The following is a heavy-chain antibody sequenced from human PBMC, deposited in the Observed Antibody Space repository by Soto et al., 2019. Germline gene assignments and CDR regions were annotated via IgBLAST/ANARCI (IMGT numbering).Heavy chain of an antibody. Sequence: ASVKVSCKASGYTFTSYDINWVRPATGQGLEWMGWMNPNSGNTGYAQKFQGRVTMTRNTSISTAYMELSSLRSEDTAVYYCARGRRCSGGSCYSVHYYYMDVWGKGTTVTVSS. CDR1: GYTFTSYD. V-gene: IGHV1-8*01. J-gene: IGHJ6*03. CDR3: ARGRRCSGGSCYSVHYYYMDV. CDR2: MNPNSGNT. D-gene: IGHD2-15*01.